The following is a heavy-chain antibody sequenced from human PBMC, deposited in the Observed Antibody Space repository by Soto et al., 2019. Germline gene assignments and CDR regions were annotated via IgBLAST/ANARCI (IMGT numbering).Heavy chain of an antibody. D-gene: IGHD1-1*01. CDR1: GGSISSGGFY. Sequence: QVQLQESGPGLVKPSQTLSLTCSVSGGSISSGGFYWTWIRQHPGKGLEWIGFIYDSGSTYYNASLKSRVTLSGATSKNQFSLKLSSVTAADTAVYYCARGPRQLGGSYYYGMDVWGQGTTVTVSS. CDR2: IYDSGST. V-gene: IGHV4-31*03. CDR3: ARGPRQLGGSYYYGMDV. J-gene: IGHJ6*02.